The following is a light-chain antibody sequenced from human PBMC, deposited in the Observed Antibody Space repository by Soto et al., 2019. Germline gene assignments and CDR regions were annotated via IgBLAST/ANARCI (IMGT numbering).Light chain of an antibody. V-gene: IGLV2-8*01. CDR2: EVN. CDR3: SSYGGSNNFVV. J-gene: IGLJ2*01. Sequence: QSVLTQPPSASGSPGQSVTISCSGTSSDIGAYKYVSWYQQHSGKFPRLIIYEVNKRPSGVPDRFSGSKSGNTASLIVSGLQAEDEADYYCSSYGGSNNFVVFGGGTKVTVL. CDR1: SSDIGAYKY.